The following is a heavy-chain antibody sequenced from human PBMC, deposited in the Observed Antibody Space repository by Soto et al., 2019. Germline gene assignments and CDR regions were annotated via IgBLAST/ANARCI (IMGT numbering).Heavy chain of an antibody. Sequence: SQTLSLTCAVYGGSFSGYYWSWIRQPPGKGLEWIGEINHSGSTNYNPSLKSRVTISVDTSKNQFSLKLSSVTAADTAVYYCARLAAKNYYCDGMDVWGQGTTVTVSS. CDR2: INHSGST. V-gene: IGHV4-34*01. J-gene: IGHJ6*02. D-gene: IGHD2-15*01. CDR3: ARLAAKNYYCDGMDV. CDR1: GGSFSGYY.